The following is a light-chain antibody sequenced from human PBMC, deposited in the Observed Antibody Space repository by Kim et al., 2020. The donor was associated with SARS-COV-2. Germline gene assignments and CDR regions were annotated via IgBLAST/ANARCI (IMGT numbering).Light chain of an antibody. Sequence: QSALTQPASVSGSPGQSITISCTGTSSDVGSYNLVSWYQQHPGKAPKLMIYEVSKRPSGVSNRFSGSKSGNTASLTISGLQAEDEADYYCCSYAGSKVVFGGGTQLTV. V-gene: IGLV2-23*02. CDR1: SSDVGSYNL. J-gene: IGLJ2*01. CDR2: EVS. CDR3: CSYAGSKVV.